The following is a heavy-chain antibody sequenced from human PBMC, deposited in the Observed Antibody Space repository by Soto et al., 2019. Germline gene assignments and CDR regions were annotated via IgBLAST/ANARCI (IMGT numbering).Heavy chain of an antibody. J-gene: IGHJ4*02. CDR3: AKDRYLDNDSRGYLFDN. D-gene: IGHD3-22*01. CDR2: ISRYGDFT. CDR1: GFTFNIYA. Sequence: EVQLLESGGDLIQPGGSLRLSCAASGFTFNIYAMTWVRQAPGKGLEWVSAISRYGDFTYYADSVEGRFTISRDNSKNKLYLQMNSLRAEDTAVYYCAKDRYLDNDSRGYLFDNWGQGTLVTVSS. V-gene: IGHV3-23*01.